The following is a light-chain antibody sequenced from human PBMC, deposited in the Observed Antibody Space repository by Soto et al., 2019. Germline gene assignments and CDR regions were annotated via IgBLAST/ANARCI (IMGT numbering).Light chain of an antibody. J-gene: IGKJ3*01. V-gene: IGKV1-17*03. CDR3: LQHNIYPFT. CDR2: AAS. Sequence: DIQMTQSPSAMSASVGDRVTITCRASQGISTYLAWFQQKPGKVPKRLIYAASSLQSGDPSRFSGSGSGTEVTLTISDLQPEDFPTYYCLQHNIYPFTFGRGTKVDIK. CDR1: QGISTY.